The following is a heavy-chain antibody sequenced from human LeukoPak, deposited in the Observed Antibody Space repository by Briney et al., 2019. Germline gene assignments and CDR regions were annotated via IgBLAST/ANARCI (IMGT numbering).Heavy chain of an antibody. V-gene: IGHV3-7*01. CDR3: ARGTAMAHDAFDI. J-gene: IGHJ3*02. CDR2: IKQDGSEK. D-gene: IGHD5-18*01. CDR1: GFTFSSYW. Sequence: GGSLRLSCAASGFTFSSYWMSWVRQAPGKGLEWVANIKQDGSEKYYVDPVKGRFTISRDNAKNSLYLQMNSLRAEDTAVYYCARGTAMAHDAFDIWGQGTMVTVSS.